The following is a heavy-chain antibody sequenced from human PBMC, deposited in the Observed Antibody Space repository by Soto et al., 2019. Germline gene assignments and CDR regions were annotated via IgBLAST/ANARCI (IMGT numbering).Heavy chain of an antibody. V-gene: IGHV1-69*01. CDR2: IIPIFGTA. Sequence: QVQLVQSGAEVKKPGSSVKVSCKASGGTFSSYAISWVRQAPGQGLEWMGGIIPIFGTANYAQKFQGRVTITADESTSPEYMEMSRLRTEETAVYCCAREEYSSSSIRYYCYGMDVWGQVTTVTVSS. CDR1: GGTFSSYA. D-gene: IGHD6-6*01. CDR3: AREEYSSSSIRYYCYGMDV. J-gene: IGHJ6*02.